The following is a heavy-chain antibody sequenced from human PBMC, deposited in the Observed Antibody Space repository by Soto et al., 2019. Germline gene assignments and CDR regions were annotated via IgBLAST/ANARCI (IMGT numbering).Heavy chain of an antibody. CDR2: IYYSGST. D-gene: IGHD2-15*01. Sequence: KTSETLSLTCTVSGGSISSGDYYWSWIRQPPGKGLEWIGYIYYSGSTYYNPSLRSRVTISVDTSKNQFSLKLSSVTAADTAVYYCARESDCSGGSCYSGNFDYWGQGTLVTVSS. V-gene: IGHV4-30-4*01. J-gene: IGHJ4*02. CDR1: GGSISSGDYY. CDR3: ARESDCSGGSCYSGNFDY.